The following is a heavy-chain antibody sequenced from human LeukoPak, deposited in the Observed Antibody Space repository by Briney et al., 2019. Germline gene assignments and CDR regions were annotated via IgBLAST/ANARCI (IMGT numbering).Heavy chain of an antibody. V-gene: IGHV3-23*01. CDR2: ISGSGGST. CDR3: AKEASSATMTDAFDI. Sequence: AGSLRLSCAASGFSFSSYSMRGVRPAPRQGVEGVSGISGSGGSTYYEASVKGRFTISRDNSNNTLYLQINSLRAEDTAVYYCAKEASSATMTDAFDIWGQGTMVTVSS. CDR1: GFSFSSYS. J-gene: IGHJ3*02. D-gene: IGHD3-22*01.